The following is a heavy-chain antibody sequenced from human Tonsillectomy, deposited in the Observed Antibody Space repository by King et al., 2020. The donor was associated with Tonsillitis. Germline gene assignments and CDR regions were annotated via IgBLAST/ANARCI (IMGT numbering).Heavy chain of an antibody. CDR2: IYSGGNT. CDR3: ARGPYGSGTYYYGMDV. J-gene: IGHJ6*02. Sequence: QLVQSGGGLVQPGGSLRLSCAASGFTVSSNYMTWVRQAPGKGLEWVSVIYSGGNTYYADSVKGRFTISRHNSKNTVYLQMNRLRAEDTAVYYCARGPYGSGTYYYGMDVWGQGATVTVSS. V-gene: IGHV3-53*04. CDR1: GFTVSSNY. D-gene: IGHD3-10*01.